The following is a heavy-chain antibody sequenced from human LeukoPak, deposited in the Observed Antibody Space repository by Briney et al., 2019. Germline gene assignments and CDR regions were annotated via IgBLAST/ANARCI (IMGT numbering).Heavy chain of an antibody. D-gene: IGHD2-15*01. CDR3: ARSYCSGGSCYPLEDWFDP. CDR2: IYPGDSDT. Sequence: GESLKISCKGSGYSFTSYWIGWVRQMPGKGLEWMGNIYPGDSDTRYSPSFQGQVTISADKSISTAYLQWSSLKASDTAMYYCARSYCSGGSCYPLEDWFDPWGQGTLVTVSS. J-gene: IGHJ5*02. V-gene: IGHV5-51*01. CDR1: GYSFTSYW.